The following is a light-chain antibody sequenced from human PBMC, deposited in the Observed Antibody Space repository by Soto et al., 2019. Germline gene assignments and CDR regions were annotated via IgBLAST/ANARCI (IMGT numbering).Light chain of an antibody. CDR1: QTVSSY. J-gene: IGKJ5*01. CDR3: QHRMNWPLT. V-gene: IGKV3-11*01. CDR2: DAS. Sequence: EIVLTQSPATLSLSPGERATLSCRASQTVSSYLLWYQQKRGQAPRLLIYDASNRATGIPARFSGSGSGTDFTLTISSLEPEDFAVYYCQHRMNWPLTLGQGTRLEIK.